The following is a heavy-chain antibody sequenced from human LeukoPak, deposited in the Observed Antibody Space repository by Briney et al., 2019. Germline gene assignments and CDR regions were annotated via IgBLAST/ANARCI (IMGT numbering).Heavy chain of an antibody. CDR3: ARANRQPELRNWFDP. CDR2: IYHSGST. D-gene: IGHD1-14*01. J-gene: IGHJ5*02. V-gene: IGHV4-30-2*01. CDR1: GGSISSGTYS. Sequence: SETLSLTCAVSGGSISSGTYSWSWIRQPPGKGLEWIGYIYHSGSTYYNPSLKSRVTISVDRSKNQFSLRLSSVTAADTAVYYCARANRQPELRNWFDPWGQGTLVTVSS.